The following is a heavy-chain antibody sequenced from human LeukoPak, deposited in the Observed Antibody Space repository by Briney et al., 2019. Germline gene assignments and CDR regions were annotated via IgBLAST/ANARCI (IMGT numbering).Heavy chain of an antibody. J-gene: IGHJ4*02. CDR2: IYNVGST. D-gene: IGHD3-10*01. Sequence: PGGSLRLSCAASGFTVSSNYMSWVRQAPGEGLEWVSVIYNVGSTFYADSVKGRFTISRDNSKNTLFLQMNSLRAEDTAVYYCVNSVMVRGVIRPYWGQGTLVTVSS. CDR1: GFTVSSNY. CDR3: VNSVMVRGVIRPY. V-gene: IGHV3-66*01.